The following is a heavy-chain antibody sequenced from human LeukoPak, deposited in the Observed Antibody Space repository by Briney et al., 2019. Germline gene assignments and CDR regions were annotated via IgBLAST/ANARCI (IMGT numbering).Heavy chain of an antibody. CDR2: IWYAGSNK. CDR1: GFTFSSYG. Sequence: PGRSPRLSCAASGFTFSSYGMHWVRQAPGKGLEWVAVIWYAGSNKYYADSVKGRFTISRDNSKNTLYLQMNSLRAEDTAVYYCARDKVSYCGGDCYPDAFDIWGQGTMVTVSS. V-gene: IGHV3-33*01. D-gene: IGHD2-21*02. CDR3: ARDKVSYCGGDCYPDAFDI. J-gene: IGHJ3*02.